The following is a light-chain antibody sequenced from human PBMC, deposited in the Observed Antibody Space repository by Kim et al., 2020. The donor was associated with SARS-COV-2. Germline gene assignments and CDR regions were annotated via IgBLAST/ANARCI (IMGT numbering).Light chain of an antibody. J-gene: IGLJ3*02. V-gene: IGLV3-21*04. Sequence: APGKTARITCGGNNIGSKSVHWYQQKPGQAPVLVIYYDSDRPSGIPERFSGSNSGNTATLTISRVEAGDEADYYCQVWDSSSDQWVFGGGTKVTVL. CDR3: QVWDSSSDQWV. CDR2: YDS. CDR1: NIGSKS.